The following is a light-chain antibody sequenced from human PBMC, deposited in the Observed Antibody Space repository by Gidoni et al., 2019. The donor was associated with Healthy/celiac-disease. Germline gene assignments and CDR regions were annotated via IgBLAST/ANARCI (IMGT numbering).Light chain of an antibody. CDR1: QSVSSSY. CDR3: QQYGSSSFT. CDR2: GAS. V-gene: IGKV3-20*01. J-gene: IGKJ3*01. Sequence: EFVLTQSPGTLSLSPGERATLSCRASQSVSSSYLAWYQQKPGQAPRLLIYGASSSGSGTDFTLTISRLEPEDFAVYYCQQYGSSSFTFGPGTKVDIK.